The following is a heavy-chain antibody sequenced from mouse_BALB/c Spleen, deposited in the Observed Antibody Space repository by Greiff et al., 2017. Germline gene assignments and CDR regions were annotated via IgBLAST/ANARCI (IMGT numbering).Heavy chain of an antibody. CDR1: GFTFSSYT. Sequence: EVQVVESGGGLVKPGGSLKLSCAASGFTFSSYTMSWVRQTPEKRLEWVATISSGGSYTYYPDSVKGRFTISRDNAKNTLYLQMSSLKSEDTAMYYCTRRGDWYFDVWGAGTTVTVSS. CDR3: TRRGDWYFDV. V-gene: IGHV5-6-4*01. J-gene: IGHJ1*01. CDR2: ISSGGSYT.